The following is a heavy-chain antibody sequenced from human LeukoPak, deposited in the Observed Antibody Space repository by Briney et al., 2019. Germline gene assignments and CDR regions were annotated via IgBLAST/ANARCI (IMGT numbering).Heavy chain of an antibody. D-gene: IGHD2-15*01. J-gene: IGHJ4*02. Sequence: ASVKVSCKPSEYIFTDDYMHWVRQTPGQGLEWMGGIIPIFGTASYAQKFQGRVTMTRDMSTSTVYMELSSLRSEDTAVYYCARAGGYCGRISCPYYFDYWGQGSLVAVSS. CDR1: EYIFTDDY. CDR3: ARAGGYCGRISCPYYFDY. CDR2: IIPIFGTA. V-gene: IGHV1-46*01.